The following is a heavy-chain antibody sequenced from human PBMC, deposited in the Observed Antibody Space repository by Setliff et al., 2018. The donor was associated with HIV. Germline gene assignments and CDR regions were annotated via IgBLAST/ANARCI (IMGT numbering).Heavy chain of an antibody. Sequence: GASVKVSCKASGYSLSTYAISWVRQAPGQGLEWMGWIDSNNGNRNFAQKFRGRVTMTTDISTNTAYMEVRSLSFDDKAVYYCVRLTADRTNYYYYMDAWGKGTTVTVSS. CDR3: VRLTADRTNYYYYMDA. D-gene: IGHD2-8*01. CDR2: IDSNNGNR. V-gene: IGHV1-18*01. CDR1: GYSLSTYA. J-gene: IGHJ6*03.